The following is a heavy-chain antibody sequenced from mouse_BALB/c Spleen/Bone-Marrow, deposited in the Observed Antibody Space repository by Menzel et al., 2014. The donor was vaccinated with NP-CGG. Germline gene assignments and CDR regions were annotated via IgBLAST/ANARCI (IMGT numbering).Heavy chain of an antibody. J-gene: IGHJ3*01. CDR1: GYAFSSSW. CDR3: ARTYGSSYFVY. D-gene: IGHD1-1*01. Sequence: VQLQESGPELVNPGASVKISCRASGYAFSSSWMNWVKQRPGQGLEWIGRIYPGDGDTNYNGNFKGKATLTADKSSSTAYMQLSSLTSVDSAVYFCARTYGSSYFVYWGQGTLVTVSA. CDR2: IYPGDGDT. V-gene: IGHV1-82*01.